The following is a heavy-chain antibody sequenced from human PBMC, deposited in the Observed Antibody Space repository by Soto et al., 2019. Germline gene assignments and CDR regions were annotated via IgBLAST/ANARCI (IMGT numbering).Heavy chain of an antibody. D-gene: IGHD6-19*01. CDR2: TYYNGDT. Sequence: SETLSLTCTVSDDSFRGAEYYWSWIRQPLGKGPEWIGYTYYNGDTRYNPALRSRVTMSEDTSKNQFSLRLSSVTAADTAVYFCARGPAYIDGWRTFDLWGRGILVTVSS. CDR1: DDSFRGAEYY. V-gene: IGHV4-61*08. J-gene: IGHJ4*02. CDR3: ARGPAYIDGWRTFDL.